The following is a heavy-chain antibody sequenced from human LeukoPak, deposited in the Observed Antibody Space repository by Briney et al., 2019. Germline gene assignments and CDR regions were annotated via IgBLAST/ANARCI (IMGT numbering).Heavy chain of an antibody. V-gene: IGHV3-23*01. Sequence: PGGSLRLSCAASGFTFSNYAMNWVRQAPGKGLEWVSGISGSGGSTYYADSVKGRFTISRDNAKNSLYLQMNSLRAEDTAVYYCARGNYGSGSYLHYYYYMDVWGKGTTVTISS. CDR2: ISGSGGST. D-gene: IGHD3-10*01. J-gene: IGHJ6*03. CDR3: ARGNYGSGSYLHYYYYMDV. CDR1: GFTFSNYA.